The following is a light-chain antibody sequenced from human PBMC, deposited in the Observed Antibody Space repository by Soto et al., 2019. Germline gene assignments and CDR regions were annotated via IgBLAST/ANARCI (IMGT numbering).Light chain of an antibody. CDR3: QQYNNWPLWT. CDR2: GAS. CDR1: QSVSSN. J-gene: IGKJ1*01. V-gene: IGKV3-15*01. Sequence: EIVMTQSPATLSVSPGERATLSCRASQSVSSNLAWYQQKSGQAPRLLIYGASTRATGIPARFSGSGSGTDFTLTISSLQSEDFAVYYCQQYNNWPLWTFGQGTKVEIK.